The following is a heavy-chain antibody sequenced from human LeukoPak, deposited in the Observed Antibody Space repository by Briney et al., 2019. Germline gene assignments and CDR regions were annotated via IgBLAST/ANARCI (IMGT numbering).Heavy chain of an antibody. J-gene: IGHJ6*03. Sequence: GGSLRLSCAASGFTFSSYAMSWVRQAPGKGLEWVSAISGSGGSTYYADSVKGRFTISRDIAKNSLYLQMNSLRAEDTAVYYCVRESRRYQLPGLNDYYYMDVWGKGTTVTVSS. V-gene: IGHV3-23*01. CDR3: VRESRRYQLPGLNDYYYMDV. CDR1: GFTFSSYA. CDR2: ISGSGGST. D-gene: IGHD2-2*01.